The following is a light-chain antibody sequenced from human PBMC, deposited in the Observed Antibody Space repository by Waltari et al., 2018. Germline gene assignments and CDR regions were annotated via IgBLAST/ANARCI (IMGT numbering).Light chain of an antibody. CDR1: ALPNQY. J-gene: IGLJ2*01. V-gene: IGLV3-25*03. CDR2: KDT. Sequence: SYELTPPPSVSVSPGQTARITCSGDALPNQYAYWYQQKSGQAPVVIIYKDTERPSGIPERFSGSTSGTIVTLTISGVQAEDEADYYCQSADSSSKFQVFGGGTKLTVL. CDR3: QSADSSSKFQV.